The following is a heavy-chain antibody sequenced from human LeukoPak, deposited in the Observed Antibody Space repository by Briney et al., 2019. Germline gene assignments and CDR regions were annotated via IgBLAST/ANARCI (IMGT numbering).Heavy chain of an antibody. CDR2: ITDGGGTT. CDR3: AKSYRTFGSSGFYHFDY. CDR1: GFTFSNYA. V-gene: IGHV3-23*01. J-gene: IGHJ4*02. D-gene: IGHD3-22*01. Sequence: GGSLRLSCAASGFTFSNYAMTWVRQAPGKGLEGVSSITDGGGTTYYADSVKGRFTISRDNSKNTLYLQLSSLRADDTAVYFCAKSYRTFGSSGFYHFDYWGPGTLVTVSS.